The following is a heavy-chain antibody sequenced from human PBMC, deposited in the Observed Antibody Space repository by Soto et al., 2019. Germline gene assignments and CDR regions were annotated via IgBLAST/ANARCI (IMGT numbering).Heavy chain of an antibody. V-gene: IGHV5-51*01. CDR1: GYTFIHYW. J-gene: IGHJ4*02. CDR2: IYPADSDA. Sequence: GESLKISCKTSGYTFIHYWVGWVRQLPGKGLEWMGLIYPADSDATYGPSFQGQVTLSVDKSTDTAYLQWSSLRPSDTAMYYCARFIVGATNDYFDNRGQGTLVTVSS. CDR3: ARFIVGATNDYFDN. D-gene: IGHD1-26*01.